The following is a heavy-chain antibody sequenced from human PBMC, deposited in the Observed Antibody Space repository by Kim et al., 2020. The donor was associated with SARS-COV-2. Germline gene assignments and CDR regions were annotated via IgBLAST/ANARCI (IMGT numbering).Heavy chain of an antibody. J-gene: IGHJ4*02. V-gene: IGHV1-46*01. Sequence: ASVKVSCKASGYTITSYYMHWVRQAPGQGLEWMGIINPSGGSTSYAQKFQGRVTMTRDTSTSTVYMELSSLRSEDTAVYYCASGPTGSGSYYNHLDYWGQGTLVTVSS. CDR1: GYTITSYY. CDR2: INPSGGST. CDR3: ASGPTGSGSYYNHLDY. D-gene: IGHD3-10*01.